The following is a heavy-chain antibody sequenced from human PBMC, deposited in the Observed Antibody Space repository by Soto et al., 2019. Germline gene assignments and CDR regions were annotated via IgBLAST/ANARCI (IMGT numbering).Heavy chain of an antibody. CDR1: GYTFTGYY. D-gene: IGHD6-19*01. V-gene: IGHV1-46*01. Sequence: ASVKGSCKASGYTFTGYYMHWLRQAPGQGLEWMGIINPSGGSTSYAQKFQGRVTMTRDTSTSTVYMELSSLRSEDTAVYYCARDEVVAGRAFDIWGQGTMVTVSS. CDR3: ARDEVVAGRAFDI. CDR2: INPSGGST. J-gene: IGHJ3*02.